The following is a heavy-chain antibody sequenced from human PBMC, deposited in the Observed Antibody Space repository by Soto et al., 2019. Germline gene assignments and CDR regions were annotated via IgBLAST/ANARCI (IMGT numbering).Heavy chain of an antibody. V-gene: IGHV3-23*01. CDR1: GVIFDQYA. CDR3: ARSYYYDSTGYYRTFDY. CDR2: VGPSGAST. J-gene: IGHJ4*02. D-gene: IGHD3-22*01. Sequence: AWSLRLACAASGVIFDQYAMGWVRLDTGKGLEWVSVVGPSGASTFYADSVRGRFTISRDNSENTLYLQMNSLRAADTALYFCARSYYYDSTGYYRTFDYWGPGTLVTVSS.